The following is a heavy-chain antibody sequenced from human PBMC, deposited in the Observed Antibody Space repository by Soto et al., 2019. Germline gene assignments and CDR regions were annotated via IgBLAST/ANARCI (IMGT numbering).Heavy chain of an antibody. J-gene: IGHJ3*02. CDR2: ISGSGFST. V-gene: IGHV3-23*01. D-gene: IGHD3-16*01. CDR1: GFTFNTYA. Sequence: SLRLSCAASGFTFNTYAMSWVRQAPGQGLEWVSAISGSGFSTYYADSVKGRFSISSDSSKNTLFLQMNSLRADDTAVYFCATFTFGRPFDTWGQGTMVTVSS. CDR3: ATFTFGRPFDT.